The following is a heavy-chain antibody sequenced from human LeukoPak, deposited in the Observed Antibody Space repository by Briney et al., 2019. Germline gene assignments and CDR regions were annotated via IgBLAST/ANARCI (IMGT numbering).Heavy chain of an antibody. CDR1: GFTFSSYA. J-gene: IGHJ4*02. D-gene: IGHD2-15*01. CDR2: ISGSGGST. CDR3: AKDLTVSLLYYFDY. V-gene: IGHV3-23*01. Sequence: GGSLRLSCAASGFTFSSYAMSWVRQAPGKGLEWVSAISGSGGSTYYADSVKGRFTISRDNSKNTPYLQMNSLRAEDTAVYYCAKDLTVSLLYYFDYWGQGTLVTVSS.